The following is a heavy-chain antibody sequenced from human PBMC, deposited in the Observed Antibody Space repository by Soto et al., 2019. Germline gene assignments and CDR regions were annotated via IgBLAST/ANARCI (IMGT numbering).Heavy chain of an antibody. V-gene: IGHV1-2*04. CDR3: SRRQQLANGMDV. CDR2: INPNSGGT. D-gene: IGHD6-13*01. CDR1: GYTFTGYY. Sequence: ASVKVSCKASGYTFTGYYMHWVRQAPGQGLEWMGWINPNSGGTNYAQKFQGWVTMTRDTSISTAYMELSRLRSDATAVYYCSRRQQLANGMDVWGQGTTVTVSS. J-gene: IGHJ6*02.